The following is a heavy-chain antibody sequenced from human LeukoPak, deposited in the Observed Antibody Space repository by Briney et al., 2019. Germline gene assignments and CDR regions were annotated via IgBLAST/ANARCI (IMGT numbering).Heavy chain of an antibody. CDR3: ARDLYYYGSGSYYPTDWYFDL. V-gene: IGHV4-4*07. J-gene: IGHJ2*01. D-gene: IGHD3-10*01. Sequence: SETLSLTCTVSGGSISSYYWSWIRQPAGKGLEWIGRIYTSGSTNYNPSLKSRVTMSVDTSKNQFSLKLSSVTAADTAVYYRARDLYYYGSGSYYPTDWYFDLWGRGTLVTVSS. CDR1: GGSISSYY. CDR2: IYTSGST.